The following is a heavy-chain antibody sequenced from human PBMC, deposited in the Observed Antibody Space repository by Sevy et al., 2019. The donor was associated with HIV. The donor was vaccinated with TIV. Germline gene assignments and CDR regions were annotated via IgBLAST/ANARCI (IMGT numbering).Heavy chain of an antibody. CDR2: ISYDGNNK. D-gene: IGHD3-9*01. J-gene: IGHJ4*02. Sequence: GGSLRLSCAASGFTFSSYAMHWVRQAPGKGLEWVAVISYDGNNKYYADSVKGRFTISRDNSKKTLYLQMNSLRAEDTAVFYCAREGVSYGILSSYKGTYYFDYWGQGTLVTVSS. V-gene: IGHV3-30-3*01. CDR1: GFTFSSYA. CDR3: AREGVSYGILSSYKGTYYFDY.